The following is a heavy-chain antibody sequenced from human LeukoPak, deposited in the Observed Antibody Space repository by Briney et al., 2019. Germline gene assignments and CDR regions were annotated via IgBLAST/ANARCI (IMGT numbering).Heavy chain of an antibody. CDR1: GYTFTSYY. CDR3: AREFGTKVRGVNYYYMDV. CDR2: INPSGGST. D-gene: IGHD3-10*01. Sequence: ASVKVSCKASGYTFTSYYMHWVRQASGQGLEWMGIINPSGGSTSYAQKFQGRVTMTRDTSTSTVYMELSSLRSEATDVYYCAREFGTKVRGVNYYYMDVWGKGTTVTVSS. J-gene: IGHJ6*03. V-gene: IGHV1-46*01.